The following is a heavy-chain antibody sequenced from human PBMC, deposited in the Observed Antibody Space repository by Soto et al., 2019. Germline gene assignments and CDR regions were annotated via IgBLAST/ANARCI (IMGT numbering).Heavy chain of an antibody. CDR3: ARDGDLRSDFWSGPLGGGWFDP. Sequence: QVQLVQSGAEVRKPGSSVKVSCKASGGTFSNSAITWVRQAPGQGLEWVGGVIPTFGSTNYAQKFQGRVTIPADESTRTADMELSSLTSEDTAVYYCARDGDLRSDFWSGPLGGGWFDPWGQGTLVTVSS. CDR1: GGTFSNSA. D-gene: IGHD3-3*01. CDR2: VIPTFGST. J-gene: IGHJ5*02. V-gene: IGHV1-69*12.